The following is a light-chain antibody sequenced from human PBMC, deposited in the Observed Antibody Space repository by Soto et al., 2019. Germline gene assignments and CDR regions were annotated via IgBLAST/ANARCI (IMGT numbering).Light chain of an antibody. CDR2: DAS. V-gene: IGKV3-20*01. CDR1: QSVSSSY. Sequence: EIVLTQSPGTLSLSPGERATLSCRASQSVSSSYLAWYQQKPGQPPRLLIYDASSRATGIPDRFIGSGSGTDFTIIISRLEPKDFAVYYCQQFGSSQFAFGPGTKVDIK. J-gene: IGKJ3*01. CDR3: QQFGSSQFA.